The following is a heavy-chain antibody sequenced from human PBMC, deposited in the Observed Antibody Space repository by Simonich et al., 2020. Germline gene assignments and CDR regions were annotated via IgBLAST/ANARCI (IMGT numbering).Heavy chain of an antibody. D-gene: IGHD6-6*01. Sequence: QVQLVQSGAEVKKPGASVKVSCKASGYTFTGYYMHWVRQAPGQGLEWMGWTHPNSGGTNYAQKFQGRATRTRDTSSSTAYMELSRLRSDDTAVYYCARDRAARYYYYYYMDVWGKGTTVTVSS. V-gene: IGHV1-2*02. J-gene: IGHJ6*03. CDR3: ARDRAARYYYYYYMDV. CDR1: GYTFTGYY. CDR2: THPNSGGT.